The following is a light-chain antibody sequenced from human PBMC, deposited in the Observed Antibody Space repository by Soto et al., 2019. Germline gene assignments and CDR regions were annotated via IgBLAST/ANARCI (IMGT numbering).Light chain of an antibody. Sequence: DIQMTQSPSSLSASVGDRVTITCRASQSIRSYLNWYQQKPGKAPKLLIYAASSLQSGVPSRFSGSGSGTDFPLTISCLQPEDFATYYCQQTYNAPELTFGGGTKVEIK. CDR3: QQTYNAPELT. J-gene: IGKJ4*01. CDR1: QSIRSY. CDR2: AAS. V-gene: IGKV1-39*01.